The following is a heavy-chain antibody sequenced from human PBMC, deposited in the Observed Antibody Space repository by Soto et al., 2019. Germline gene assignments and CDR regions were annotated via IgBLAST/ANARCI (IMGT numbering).Heavy chain of an antibody. CDR1: GYSFTSYW. V-gene: IGHV5-51*01. Sequence: PGESLKISCKGSGYSFTSYWIGWVRQMPGKGLEWMGIIYPGDSDTRYSPSFQGQVTISADKSISTAYLQWSSLKASDTAMYYCARHNRKYYYYYYMDVWGKGTTVTVSS. CDR3: ARHNRKYYYYYYMDV. J-gene: IGHJ6*03. CDR2: IYPGDSDT.